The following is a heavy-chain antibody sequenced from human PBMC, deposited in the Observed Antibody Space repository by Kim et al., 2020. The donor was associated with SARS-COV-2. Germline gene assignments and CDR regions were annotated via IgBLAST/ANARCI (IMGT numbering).Heavy chain of an antibody. Sequence: GGSLRLSCAASGFTVSSNYMSWVRQAPGKGLEWVSVIYSGGSTYYADSVKGRFTISRDNSKNTLYLQMNSLRAEDTAVYYCARVPWELKAFDIWGQGTMVTVSS. D-gene: IGHD1-26*01. V-gene: IGHV3-53*01. CDR3: ARVPWELKAFDI. CDR1: GFTVSSNY. J-gene: IGHJ3*02. CDR2: IYSGGST.